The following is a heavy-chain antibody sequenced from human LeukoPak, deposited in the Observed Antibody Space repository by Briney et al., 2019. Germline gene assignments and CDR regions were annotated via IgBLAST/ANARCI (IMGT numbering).Heavy chain of an antibody. Sequence: GGSLRLSCAASGFTFSSYAMSWVRQAPGKGLEWVSAISGSGGSTYYADSVKGRFTISRDNSKNTLYLQMNSLRAEDTAVYYCAKGGGNYDFWSGYFIHWGQGTLVTVSS. CDR1: GFTFSSYA. CDR3: AKGGGNYDFWSGYFIH. V-gene: IGHV3-23*01. CDR2: ISGSGGST. J-gene: IGHJ4*02. D-gene: IGHD3-3*01.